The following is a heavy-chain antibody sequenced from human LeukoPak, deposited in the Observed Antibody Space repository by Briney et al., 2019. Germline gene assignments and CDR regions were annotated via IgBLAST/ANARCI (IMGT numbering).Heavy chain of an antibody. J-gene: IGHJ6*03. V-gene: IGHV4-4*07. Sequence: PSETLSLTCNVSGVSISSYYWSWIRLPAGKGLEWIGRIYSNGITNYNPSLQSRITMSVDTSKKELSLKLSSVTAADTAVYYCAGSPNFYYYYTPVWGKGTTVTVSS. CDR1: GVSISSYY. CDR2: IYSNGIT. CDR3: AGSPNFYYYYTPV.